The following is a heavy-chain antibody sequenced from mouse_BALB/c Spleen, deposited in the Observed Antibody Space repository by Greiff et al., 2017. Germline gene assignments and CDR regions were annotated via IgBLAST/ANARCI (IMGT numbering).Heavy chain of an antibody. V-gene: IGHV5-17*02. CDR2: ISSGSSTI. Sequence: EVHLVESGGGLVQPGGSRKLSCAASGFTFSSFGMHWVRQAPEKGLEWVAYISSGSSTIYYADTVKGRFTISRDNPKNTLFLQMTSLRSEDTAMYYCARSGTATGGDYWGQGTTLTVSS. D-gene: IGHD1-2*01. CDR1: GFTFSSFG. CDR3: ARSGTATGGDY. J-gene: IGHJ2*01.